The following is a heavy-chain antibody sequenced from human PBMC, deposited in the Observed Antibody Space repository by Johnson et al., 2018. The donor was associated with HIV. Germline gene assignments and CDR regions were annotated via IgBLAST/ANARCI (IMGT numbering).Heavy chain of an antibody. CDR3: AKDKALRTIFGVVGPGAFDI. V-gene: IGHV3-7*05. D-gene: IGHD3-3*01. Sequence: VQLVESGGDLVQPGGSLRLSCVVSGFAFNTYWMSWARQAPGKGLEWVANIKNDGSEKYYVDSVKGRFTISRDNAKNSLYLQMNSLRAEDTALYYCAKDKALRTIFGVVGPGAFDIWGQGTMVTVSS. CDR2: IKNDGSEK. J-gene: IGHJ3*02. CDR1: GFAFNTYW.